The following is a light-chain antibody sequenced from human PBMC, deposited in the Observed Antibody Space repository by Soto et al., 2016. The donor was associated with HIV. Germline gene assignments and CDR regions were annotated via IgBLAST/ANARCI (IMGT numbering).Light chain of an antibody. CDR1: QNIGTR. CDR2: GAT. Sequence: DIQLTQSPTSLSPFIRERVTITCRASQNIGTRLHWYQEKPGEAPKLLIYGATTLQSGVPSRFSGSGSGTYFTFTITSLQSEDIATYYCQRYDNLPITFGQGTRLVIK. J-gene: IGKJ5*01. CDR3: QRYDNLPIT. V-gene: IGKV1-33*01.